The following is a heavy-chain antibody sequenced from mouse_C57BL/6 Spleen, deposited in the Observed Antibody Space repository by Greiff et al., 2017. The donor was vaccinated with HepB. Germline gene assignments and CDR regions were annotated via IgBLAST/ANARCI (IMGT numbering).Heavy chain of an antibody. CDR1: GYAFSSYW. V-gene: IGHV1-80*01. Sequence: VQLQQSGAELVKPGASVKISCKASGYAFSSYWMNWVKQRPGKGLEWIGQIYPGDGDTNYNGKFKGKATLTADKSSSTAYMQLSSLTSEDSAVYFCARRGWDGDAMDYWGQGTSVTVSS. CDR3: ARRGWDGDAMDY. CDR2: IYPGDGDT. J-gene: IGHJ4*01. D-gene: IGHD4-1*01.